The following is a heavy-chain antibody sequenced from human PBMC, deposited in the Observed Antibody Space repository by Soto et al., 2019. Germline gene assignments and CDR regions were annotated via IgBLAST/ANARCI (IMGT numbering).Heavy chain of an antibody. CDR2: INAGNGNT. CDR3: ASFSGYSYGPHYYYGMDV. D-gene: IGHD5-18*01. V-gene: IGHV1-3*01. CDR1: GYTFTSYA. Sequence: ASVKVSCKASGYTFTSYAMHWVRQAPGQRLEWMGWINAGNGNTKYSQKFQGRVTITRDTSASTAYMELSSLRSEETAVYYCASFSGYSYGPHYYYGMDVWGQGTTVTVSS. J-gene: IGHJ6*02.